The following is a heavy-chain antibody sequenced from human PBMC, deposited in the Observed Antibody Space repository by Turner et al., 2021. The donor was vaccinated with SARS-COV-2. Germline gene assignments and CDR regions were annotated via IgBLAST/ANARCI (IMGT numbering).Heavy chain of an antibody. CDR1: GYTFTNYY. CDR2: INPSGGST. V-gene: IGHV1-46*03. Sequence: QVQLVQSGAEVEKPGASVKVSCKASGYTFTNYYIHWVRQAPGQGLELMGIINPSGGSTTYAQKFQGRVTMTRDTSTSTFYMELSSLRSEDTAVYYCTRDVTFCSSASCPFDYWGQGTLVTVSS. CDR3: TRDVTFCSSASCPFDY. D-gene: IGHD2-2*01. J-gene: IGHJ4*02.